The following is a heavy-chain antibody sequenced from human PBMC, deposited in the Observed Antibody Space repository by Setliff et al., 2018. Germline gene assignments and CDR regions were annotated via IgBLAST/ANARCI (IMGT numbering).Heavy chain of an antibody. CDR1: GFTFSNAW. CDR3: AGAGGNSDYFDY. V-gene: IGHV3-15*01. J-gene: IGHJ4*02. CDR2: IKSTTDGGTT. Sequence: GGSLRLSCAVSGFTFSNAWMTWVRQAPGKGLEWVGRIKSTTDGGTTDYAAPVKGRFTISRDDSKNTAYLQMNSLKIEDTAVYYCAGAGGNSDYFDYWGQGTLVTVSS. D-gene: IGHD2-21*02.